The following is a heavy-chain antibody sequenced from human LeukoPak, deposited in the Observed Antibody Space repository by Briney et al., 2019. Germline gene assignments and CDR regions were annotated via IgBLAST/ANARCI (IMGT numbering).Heavy chain of an antibody. D-gene: IGHD3-22*01. J-gene: IGHJ4*02. CDR3: AKNYYDSSGYYPGLPDY. Sequence: GGSLRLSCAASGFTFSRHWMSWVRQAPGKGLEWVANVKQDGSEEFYVDSVKGRFTISRDNSKNTLYLQMNSLRAEDTAVYYCAKNYYDSSGYYPGLPDYWGQGTLVTVSS. V-gene: IGHV3-7*03. CDR1: GFTFSRHW. CDR2: VKQDGSEE.